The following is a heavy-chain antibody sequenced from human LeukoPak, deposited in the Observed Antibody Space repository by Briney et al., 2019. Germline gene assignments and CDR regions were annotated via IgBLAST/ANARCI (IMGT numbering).Heavy chain of an antibody. D-gene: IGHD2-15*01. Sequence: GGSLRLSCAASGFTFSSYTFSTYAMCWVRQAPGKGLEWVSAVSGSGVSTYYADSVKGRFTISRDNSKNTLYLQMNGLRAEDTAVYYCAKGVEDSGIYYYYYMDVWGKGTTVTVSS. V-gene: IGHV3-23*01. CDR1: GFTFSSYTFSTYA. J-gene: IGHJ6*03. CDR3: AKGVEDSGIYYYYYMDV. CDR2: VSGSGVST.